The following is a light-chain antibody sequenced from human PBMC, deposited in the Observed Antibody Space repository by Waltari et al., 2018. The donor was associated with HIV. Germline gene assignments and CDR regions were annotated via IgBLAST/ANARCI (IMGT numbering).Light chain of an antibody. CDR1: SSDVGVYNY. CDR3: FSYAGSNTYV. J-gene: IGLJ1*01. CDR2: EVT. V-gene: IGLV2-8*01. Sequence: QSALTQPPSASGSPGQSVPISCTGTSSDVGVYNYVSWYQQHPGKVPKLMIFEVTKRPSGVPDRFSGSKSGNTASLTVSGLQAEDEADYYCFSYAGSNTYVFGTGTKVTVL.